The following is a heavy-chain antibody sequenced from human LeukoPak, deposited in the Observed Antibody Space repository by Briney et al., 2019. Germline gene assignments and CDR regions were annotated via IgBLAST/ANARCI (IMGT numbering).Heavy chain of an antibody. Sequence: SVKVSCKASGGTFSRYAISWVRQAPGQGLGWMGGIIPMFGIANYAQKFQGRVTITADESTSTAYMELSSLRSEDTAVYYCARDRPYTGGWRGFDYWGQGTLVTVSS. CDR3: ARDRPYTGGWRGFDY. J-gene: IGHJ4*02. CDR1: GGTFSRYA. V-gene: IGHV1-69*01. CDR2: IIPMFGIA. D-gene: IGHD6-19*01.